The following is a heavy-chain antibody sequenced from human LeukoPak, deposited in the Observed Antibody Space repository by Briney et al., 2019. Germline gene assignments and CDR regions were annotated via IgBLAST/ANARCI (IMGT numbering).Heavy chain of an antibody. J-gene: IGHJ4*02. CDR3: ARETVGATHIPLDY. CDR1: GVSISSYY. V-gene: IGHV4-59*12. D-gene: IGHD1-26*01. CDR2: IYYSGST. Sequence: SETLSLTCTVSGVSISSYYWSWIRQPPGKGLEWIGFIYYSGSTNYNPSLKSRVAISVDTSKNQFSLKLSSVTAADTAVYYCARETVGATHIPLDYWGQGTLVTVSS.